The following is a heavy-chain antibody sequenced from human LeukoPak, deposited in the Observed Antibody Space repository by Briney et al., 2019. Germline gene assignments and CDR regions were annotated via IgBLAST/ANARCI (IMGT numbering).Heavy chain of an antibody. CDR3: AIHSSSWYFQH. J-gene: IGHJ1*01. D-gene: IGHD6-13*01. V-gene: IGHV3-33*01. Sequence: GGSLRLSCAASGFTFSNYGMDWVRQAPGKGLEWVAVIWYDGSNKYYADSVKGRFTISRDNSKNTLYLQMNSLRAEDTAVYYCAIHSSSWYFQHWGQGTLVTVSS. CDR1: GFTFSNYG. CDR2: IWYDGSNK.